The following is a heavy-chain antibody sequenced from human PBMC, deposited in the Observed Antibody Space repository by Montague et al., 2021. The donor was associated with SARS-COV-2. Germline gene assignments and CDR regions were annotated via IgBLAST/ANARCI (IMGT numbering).Heavy chain of an antibody. CDR3: AKDREVATGGLYYFDY. CDR1: GFTLRNYA. CDR2: ISGSADIT. J-gene: IGHJ4*02. V-gene: IGHV3-23*01. Sequence: SLRLSCAASGFTLRNYAMIWVRQAPGKGLEWASGISGSADITYYADSVKGRFTISRDNSKNTLYLQMSSLRAGDTAVYYCAKDREVATGGLYYFDYWGQGTLVTVSA. D-gene: IGHD5-24*01.